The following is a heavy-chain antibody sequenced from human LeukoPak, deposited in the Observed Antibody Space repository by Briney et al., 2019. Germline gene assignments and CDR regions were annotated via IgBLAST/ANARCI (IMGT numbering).Heavy chain of an antibody. CDR3: ASLRSPAAYFDY. V-gene: IGHV4-34*01. J-gene: IGHJ4*02. CDR1: GGSFSGYY. Sequence: SETLSLTCAVYGGSFSGYYWSWIRQPPGKGLEWIGEINHSGGTNYNPSLKSRVTISVDTSKNQFSLKLSSVTAADTAVYYCASLRSPAAYFDYWGQGTLVTVSS. CDR2: INHSGGT. D-gene: IGHD2-2*01.